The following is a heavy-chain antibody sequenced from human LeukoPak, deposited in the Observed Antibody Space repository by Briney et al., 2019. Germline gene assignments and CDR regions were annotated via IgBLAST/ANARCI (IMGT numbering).Heavy chain of an antibody. CDR1: GLTFTSHA. CDR3: VCGSSGTYGEGY. Sequence: GGSLRLSCAASGLTFTSHAMSWVRQAPGEGLEWVSTISEIGDTAYYAASVRGRFTISRDNSKNTLYLQMDSLTAEDTAVYYCVCGSSGTYGEGYWGQGTLVTVSS. CDR2: ISEIGDTA. V-gene: IGHV3-23*01. D-gene: IGHD1-26*01. J-gene: IGHJ4*02.